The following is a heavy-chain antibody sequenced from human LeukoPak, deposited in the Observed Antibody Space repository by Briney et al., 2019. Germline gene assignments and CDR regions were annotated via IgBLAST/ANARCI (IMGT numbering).Heavy chain of an antibody. D-gene: IGHD3-22*01. V-gene: IGHV1-2*02. Sequence: GPSVKVSCTASGGTFSSYAISWVRQAPGQGLEWMGWINPNSGGTNYAQKFQGRVTMTRDTSISTAYMELSRLRSDDTAVYYCARGHDSSGYHLGRFSFDYWGQGTLVTVSS. CDR2: INPNSGGT. CDR1: GGTFSSYA. CDR3: ARGHDSSGYHLGRFSFDY. J-gene: IGHJ4*02.